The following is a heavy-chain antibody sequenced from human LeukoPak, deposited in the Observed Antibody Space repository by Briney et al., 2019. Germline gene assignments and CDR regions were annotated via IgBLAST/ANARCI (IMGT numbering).Heavy chain of an antibody. D-gene: IGHD3-10*01. V-gene: IGHV3-23*01. CDR3: ARDPGGWFGELSNWFDP. Sequence: GGSLRLSCAASGFTFSDYAMSWVRQAPGKGLEWLSVISGGSSGSTYYTDSVTGRFTVSRDNSKNTVDLQMNSLRAEDTAVYYCARDPGGWFGELSNWFDPWGQGTLVTVSS. J-gene: IGHJ5*02. CDR1: GFTFSDYA. CDR2: ISGGSSGST.